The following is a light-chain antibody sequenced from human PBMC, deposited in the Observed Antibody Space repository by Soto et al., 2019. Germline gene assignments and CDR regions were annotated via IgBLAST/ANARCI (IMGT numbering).Light chain of an antibody. CDR3: QQYGSSLWT. CDR1: QSVSSSY. CDR2: GAS. J-gene: IGKJ1*01. Sequence: EIVLTQSPGTLSLSPGERATLSCRASQSVSSSYLAWYQQKPGQAPRLLIYGASSRATGIPDRFSGSGSGTDFTLTISRLEPEYFAVYYCQQYGSSLWTFVQGTKLDIK. V-gene: IGKV3-20*01.